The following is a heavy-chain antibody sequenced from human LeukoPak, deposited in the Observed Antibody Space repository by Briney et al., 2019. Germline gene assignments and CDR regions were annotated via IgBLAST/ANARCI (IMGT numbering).Heavy chain of an antibody. D-gene: IGHD2-21*02. CDR2: INPSGGST. V-gene: IGHV1-46*01. J-gene: IGHJ6*02. CDR3: ARSYCGGDCYLRNYYYGMDV. CDR1: GYTFTSYY. Sequence: ASVKVSCKASGYTFTSYYMHWVRQAPGQGLEWMGIINPSGGSTSYAQKFQGRVTMTRDTSTSTVYMELSSLRSEDTAVYYCARSYCGGDCYLRNYYYGMDVWGQGTTVTVSS.